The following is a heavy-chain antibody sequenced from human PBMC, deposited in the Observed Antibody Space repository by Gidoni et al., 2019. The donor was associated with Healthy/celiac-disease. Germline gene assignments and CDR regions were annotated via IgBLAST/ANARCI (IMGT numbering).Heavy chain of an antibody. J-gene: IGHJ6*03. Sequence: QVQLVVSGGGVVPPGRSLILSCAASGFTFSSYGMHWVRQAPGKGLEWVAVLSYDGSNKYYADSVKGRFTISRDNSKNTLYLQMNSLRAEDTAVYYCAKDSPIKTLGYCSSTSCFYYYMDVWGKGTTVTVSS. CDR1: GFTFSSYG. CDR2: LSYDGSNK. D-gene: IGHD2-2*01. V-gene: IGHV3-30*18. CDR3: AKDSPIKTLGYCSSTSCFYYYMDV.